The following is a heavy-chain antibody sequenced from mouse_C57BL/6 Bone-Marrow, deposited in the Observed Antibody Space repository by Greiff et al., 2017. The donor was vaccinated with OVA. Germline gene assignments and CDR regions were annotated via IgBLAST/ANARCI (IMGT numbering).Heavy chain of an antibody. CDR1: GYTFTSYG. CDR3: AIDYGSSWYYFDY. D-gene: IGHD1-1*01. Sequence: QVQLKESGAELARPGASVKLSCKASGYTFTSYGISWVKQRTGQGLEWIGAIYPRSGNTYYNEKFKGKATLTADKSSSTAYMELRSLTSEDSAVYFCAIDYGSSWYYFDYWGQGTTLTVSS. J-gene: IGHJ2*01. V-gene: IGHV1-81*01. CDR2: IYPRSGNT.